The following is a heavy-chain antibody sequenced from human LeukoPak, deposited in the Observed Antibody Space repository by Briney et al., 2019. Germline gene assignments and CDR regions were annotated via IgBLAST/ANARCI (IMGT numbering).Heavy chain of an antibody. D-gene: IGHD3-3*01. Sequence: PGGSLRLSCAASGFTFSSYSMNWVRQASGKGLEWVSSISSSSTYIYYADSVKGRFSISRDNAKNSLYLQMNSLRAEDTAVYYCARGDLITIFGVVSPGYFDYWGQGTLVTVSS. V-gene: IGHV3-21*01. J-gene: IGHJ4*02. CDR3: ARGDLITIFGVVSPGYFDY. CDR1: GFTFSSYS. CDR2: ISSSSTYI.